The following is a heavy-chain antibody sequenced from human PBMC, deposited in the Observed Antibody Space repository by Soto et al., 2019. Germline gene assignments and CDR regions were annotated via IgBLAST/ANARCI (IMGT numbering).Heavy chain of an antibody. CDR3: XRDPAIYSGKFDYGLDV. CDR2: IGTSGKTI. CDR1: GFTFSSYE. J-gene: IGHJ6*02. V-gene: IGHV3-48*03. Sequence: PGGSLRLSCAVSGFTFSSYEMNWVRQAPGKGLEWVSYIGTSGKTIYYADSVRGRFTISRDNAKNSLYLQMNSLRAEDTAVYFCXRDPAIYSGKFDYGLDVWGLGTTVTVSS. D-gene: IGHD4-4*01.